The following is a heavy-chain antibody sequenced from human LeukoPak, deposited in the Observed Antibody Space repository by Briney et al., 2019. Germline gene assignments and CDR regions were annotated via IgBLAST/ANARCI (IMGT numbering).Heavy chain of an antibody. CDR2: ISYDGSNK. CDR1: GFTFGSYA. V-gene: IGHV3-30-3*01. CDR3: ARDGGGWGDY. J-gene: IGHJ4*02. Sequence: GRSLRLSCAASGFTFGSYAMHCVREAPGKGLEGVAFISYDGSNKYCADSVKGRFTISRDNSKNALYLQMNSLRAEDTAVYYCARDGGGWGDYWGQGTLVTVSS. D-gene: IGHD3-16*01.